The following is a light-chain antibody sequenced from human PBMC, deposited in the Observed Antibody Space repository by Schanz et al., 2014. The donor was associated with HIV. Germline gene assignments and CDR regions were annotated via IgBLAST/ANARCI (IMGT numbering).Light chain of an antibody. J-gene: IGLJ1*01. V-gene: IGLV2-14*01. CDR2: DVS. CDR3: SSYTTTSTYV. CDR1: NSDVGGYNY. Sequence: QSALTQPASLSGSPGQSITISCTEINSDVGGYNYVSWYQQHPGKAPKLMIYDVSKRPSGVPDRFSGSKSGNTASLTISGLQAEDEADYYCSSYTTTSTYVFGAGTKLTVL.